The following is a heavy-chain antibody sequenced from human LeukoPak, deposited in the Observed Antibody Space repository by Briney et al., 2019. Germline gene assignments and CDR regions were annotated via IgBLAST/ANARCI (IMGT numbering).Heavy chain of an antibody. V-gene: IGHV4-59*08. Sequence: SETLSLTCTVSGDSISSYYWSWLRQPPGKGLEWIGYIYYSGSTNYNPSLKSRVTISVDTSKNQFSLKLSSVTAADTAVYYCASAGPYYYGSGSAMDVWGQGTTVTVSS. J-gene: IGHJ6*02. D-gene: IGHD3-10*01. CDR1: GDSISSYY. CDR3: ASAGPYYYGSGSAMDV. CDR2: IYYSGST.